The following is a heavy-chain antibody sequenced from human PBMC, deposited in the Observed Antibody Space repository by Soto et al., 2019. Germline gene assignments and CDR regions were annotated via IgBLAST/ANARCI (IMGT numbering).Heavy chain of an antibody. D-gene: IGHD7-27*01. Sequence: QVQLQQWGAGLLKPSETLSLTCAVYGGSFSGYYWSWIRQPPGQGLEWIGEINHSGSTNYNPSLKSRVTKSVDTAKNQCSLELSSVTAADTAVYYCAKLKLGRNTALKNDYWGQGTLVTVSS. J-gene: IGHJ4*02. CDR3: AKLKLGRNTALKNDY. V-gene: IGHV4-34*01. CDR2: INHSGST. CDR1: GGSFSGYY.